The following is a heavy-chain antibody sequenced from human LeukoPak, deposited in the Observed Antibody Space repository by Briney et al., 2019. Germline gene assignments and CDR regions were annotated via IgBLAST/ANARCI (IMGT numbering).Heavy chain of an antibody. D-gene: IGHD2-2*01. CDR3: ARDRPQPSNIVVVPDALYYMDV. Sequence: GASVKVSCKASGGTFSSYAISWVRQAPGQGLEWMGGIIPIFGTANYAQKFQGRVTITADESTSTAYMELSSLRSEDTAVYYCARDRPQPSNIVVVPDALYYMDVWGKGTTVTVSS. J-gene: IGHJ6*03. V-gene: IGHV1-69*13. CDR2: IIPIFGTA. CDR1: GGTFSSYA.